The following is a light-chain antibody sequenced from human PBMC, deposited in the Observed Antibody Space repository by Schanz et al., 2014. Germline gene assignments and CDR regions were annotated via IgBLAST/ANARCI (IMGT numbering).Light chain of an antibody. Sequence: QSVLTQPPSVSGAPGQRVTISCAGSSSNIGAGYDVHWYQQLPGTAPKPLIYSNNQRPSGVPDRFSGSKSGTSASLAISGLQSEDEADYYCASWDDSLNARVFGGGTKVTVL. V-gene: IGLV1-44*01. CDR3: ASWDDSLNARV. J-gene: IGLJ3*02. CDR2: SNN. CDR1: SSNIGAGYD.